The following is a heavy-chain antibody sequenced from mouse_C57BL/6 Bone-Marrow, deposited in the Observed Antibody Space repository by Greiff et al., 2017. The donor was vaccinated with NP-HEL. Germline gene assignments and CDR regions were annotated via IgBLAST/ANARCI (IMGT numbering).Heavy chain of an antibody. CDR2: IYPGDGDT. CDR1: GYAFSSSW. CDR3: ARSKFYYYGSDWYFDV. J-gene: IGHJ1*03. Sequence: QVQLKQSGPELVKPGASVKISCKASGYAFSSSWMNWVKQRPGKGLEWIGRIYPGDGDTNYNGKFKGKATLTADKSSSTAYMQLSSLTSEDSAVYFCARSKFYYYGSDWYFDVWGTGTTVTVSS. V-gene: IGHV1-82*01. D-gene: IGHD1-1*01.